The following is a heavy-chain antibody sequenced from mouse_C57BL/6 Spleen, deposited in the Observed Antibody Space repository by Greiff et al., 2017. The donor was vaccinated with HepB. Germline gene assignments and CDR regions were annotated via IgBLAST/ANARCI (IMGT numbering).Heavy chain of an antibody. CDR2: IDPSDSET. D-gene: IGHD2-3*01. J-gene: IGHJ3*01. CDR1: GYTFTSYW. Sequence: QVQLQPGAELVRPGSSVKLSCKASGYTFTSYWMHWVKQRPIQGLEWIGNIDPSDSETHYNQKFKDKATLTVDKSSSTAYMQLSSLTSEDSAVYYCARIYDGYYGRFAYWGQGTLVTVSA. CDR3: ARIYDGYYGRFAY. V-gene: IGHV1-52*01.